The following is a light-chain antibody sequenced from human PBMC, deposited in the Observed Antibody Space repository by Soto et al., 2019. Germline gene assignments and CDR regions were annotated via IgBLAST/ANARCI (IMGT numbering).Light chain of an antibody. J-gene: IGLJ3*02. Sequence: QSVLTQPPSASGTPGQRVTISCSGSRSNIGNNAVTWYLQFPGTAPKLLIYNNNQRPSGVPDRFSGSKSGTSASLAISGLQSEDEADYYCATWDDSLNARGVFGGGTQLTVL. V-gene: IGLV1-44*01. CDR3: ATWDDSLNARGV. CDR2: NNN. CDR1: RSNIGNNA.